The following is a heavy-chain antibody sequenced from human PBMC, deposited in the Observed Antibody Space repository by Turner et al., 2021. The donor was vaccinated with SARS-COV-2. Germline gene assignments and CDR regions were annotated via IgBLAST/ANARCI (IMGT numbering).Heavy chain of an antibody. CDR3: ARHSPELRGDYFDY. V-gene: IGHV4-39*01. CDR2: IYYSGST. D-gene: IGHD1-26*01. J-gene: IGHJ4*02. Sequence: QLQLQESGPGLVKPSETLSLTCTVSGGSISSSRYYWGWIRQPPGKGLEWIGYIYYSGSTYYNPSLKSRVTISVDTSKNQFSLKLSSVTAADTAVYYCARHSPELRGDYFDYWGQGTLVTVSS. CDR1: GGSISSSRYY.